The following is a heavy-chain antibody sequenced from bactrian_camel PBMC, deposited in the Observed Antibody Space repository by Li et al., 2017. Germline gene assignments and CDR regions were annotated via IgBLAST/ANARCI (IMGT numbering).Heavy chain of an antibody. CDR3: AADLLYGVGYCSAGHQFFNS. D-gene: IGHD3*01. Sequence: VQLVESGGGSVQAGGSLSLSCAASGYTYSTYCMGWFRQAPGKEREEVAAIASDGTKNYEDSVKGRFTISRDDAKNTLYLEMSSLKPEDTAIYYCAADLLYGVGYCSAGHQFFNSWGQGTQVTVS. CDR1: GYTYSTYC. CDR2: IASDGTK. J-gene: IGHJ6*01. V-gene: IGHV3S53*01.